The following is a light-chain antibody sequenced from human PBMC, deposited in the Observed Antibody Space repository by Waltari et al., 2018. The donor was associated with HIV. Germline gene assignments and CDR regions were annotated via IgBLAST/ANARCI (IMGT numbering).Light chain of an antibody. CDR1: SSNMGAGHD. CDR3: QSYDDTLTGWI. V-gene: IGLV1-40*01. CDR2: GNN. J-gene: IGLJ2*01. Sequence: QSVLTQPPSVSGAPGQRVTISCTGSSSNMGAGHDVHWYHQLPGTAPKLIIYGNNNRPAGFPDRFSGSKSGTSASLDITGLQAEDEADYYCQSYDDTLTGWIFGGGTKLTVL.